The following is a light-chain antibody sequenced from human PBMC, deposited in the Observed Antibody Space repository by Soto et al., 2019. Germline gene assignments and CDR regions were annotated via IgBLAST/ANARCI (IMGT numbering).Light chain of an antibody. Sequence: QSALTQPASVSGSPGQSITISCTGTSSDVGGYTYVSWYQQHPGKAPKLMIYQVSNRPSGVSNRFSGSKSGNTASLTISGLQTEDEADYNCSSYTNSNTRVFGGGTKLTVL. CDR2: QVS. CDR3: SSYTNSNTRV. V-gene: IGLV2-14*01. J-gene: IGLJ3*02. CDR1: SSDVGGYTY.